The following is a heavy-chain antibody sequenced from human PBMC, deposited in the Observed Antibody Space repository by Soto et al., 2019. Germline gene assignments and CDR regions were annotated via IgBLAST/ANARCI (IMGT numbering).Heavy chain of an antibody. Sequence: PGGSLRLSCAASGFTFSSSEFNWVRQAPGKGLEWVSYISTSGVTTHYTDAVKGRFITSRDNAKNSLYLQMNSLRVEDTAIYFCARLGKSGPFRPLAYYGMDGWGQGTTVTAP. J-gene: IGHJ6*02. CDR1: GFTFSSSE. V-gene: IGHV3-48*03. CDR3: ARLGKSGPFRPLAYYGMDG. CDR2: ISTSGVTT. D-gene: IGHD3-16*01.